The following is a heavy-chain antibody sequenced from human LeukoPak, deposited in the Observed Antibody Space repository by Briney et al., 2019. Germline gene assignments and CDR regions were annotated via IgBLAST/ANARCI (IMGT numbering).Heavy chain of an antibody. V-gene: IGHV3-11*01. D-gene: IGHD3-10*01. CDR2: ISSSDHSA. CDR1: GFTFSDYY. J-gene: IGHJ3*02. Sequence: GGSLRLSCAASGFTFSDYYMGWIRQAPGKGLEWVSYISSSDHSAYYADSMKGRFTISRDNAKNSLYLQMNSLRVEDTAVYYCARARGSYAFDIWGQGAMVTVPS. CDR3: ARARGSYAFDI.